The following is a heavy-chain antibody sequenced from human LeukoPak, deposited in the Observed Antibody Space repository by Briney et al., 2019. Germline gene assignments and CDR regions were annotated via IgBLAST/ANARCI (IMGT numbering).Heavy chain of an antibody. CDR2: ISYDGSSH. CDR1: GFTFSHHA. CDR3: SRGMYSGSRGPFDY. D-gene: IGHD6-13*01. Sequence: GGSLRLSCAASGFTFSHHAVHWVRQAPGKGLEWVAVISYDGSSHFYADSVKGRFTISRDNSKNTLYLQMNSLRPEDTAVYYCSRGMYSGSRGPFDYWGQGTLVTVSS. J-gene: IGHJ4*02. V-gene: IGHV3-30*04.